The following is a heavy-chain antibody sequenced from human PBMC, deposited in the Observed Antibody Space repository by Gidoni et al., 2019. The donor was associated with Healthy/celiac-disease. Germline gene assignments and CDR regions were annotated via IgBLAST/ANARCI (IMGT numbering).Heavy chain of an antibody. V-gene: IGHV4-59*01. J-gene: IGHJ4*02. D-gene: IGHD6-13*01. CDR3: ARAIKGYSSRNFDY. Sequence: NYNPSLKSRVTISVDTSKNQFSLKLSSVTAADTAVYYCARAIKGYSSRNFDYWGQGTLVTVSS.